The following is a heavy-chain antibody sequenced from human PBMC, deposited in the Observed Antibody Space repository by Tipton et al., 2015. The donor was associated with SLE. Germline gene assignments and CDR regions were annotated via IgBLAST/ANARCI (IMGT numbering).Heavy chain of an antibody. D-gene: IGHD6-19*01. CDR3: ARGSGGWLHFDY. Sequence: TLSLTCAVYGGSFSGYYWSWIRQPPGKGLEWIGEINHSGSTNYNPSLKSRVTISVDTSKNQFSLKLSSVTAADTAVYYCARGSGGWLHFDYWGQGTLVTVSS. CDR2: INHSGST. V-gene: IGHV4-34*01. CDR1: GGSFSGYY. J-gene: IGHJ4*02.